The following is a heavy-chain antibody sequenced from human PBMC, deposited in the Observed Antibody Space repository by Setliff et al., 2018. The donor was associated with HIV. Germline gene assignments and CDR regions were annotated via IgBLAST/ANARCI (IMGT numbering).Heavy chain of an antibody. Sequence: ASVKVSCKASGYTFTDYYIHWVRQAPGQGLEWMGWIDPTSGYTNYAQKYQGRVTMTSDTSTSTVYMDLSSLGSEDTAVYYCARGGHYTGSYLPRDYYMDVWGKGTTVTVSS. CDR3: ARGGHYTGSYLPRDYYMDV. CDR2: IDPTSGYT. V-gene: IGHV1-2*02. D-gene: IGHD1-26*01. J-gene: IGHJ6*03. CDR1: GYTFTDYY.